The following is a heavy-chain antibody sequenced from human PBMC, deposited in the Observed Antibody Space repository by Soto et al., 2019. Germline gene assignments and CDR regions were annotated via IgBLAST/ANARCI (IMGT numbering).Heavy chain of an antibody. CDR3: ARGDHYYDSSGYYHFDY. J-gene: IGHJ4*02. V-gene: IGHV1-46*01. CDR2: INPSGGST. Sequence: ASVKVSCKASGYTFTSYYMHWVRQAPGQGLEWMGIINPSGGSTSYAQKFQGRVTMTRDTSTSTVYMEPSSLRSEDTAVYYCARGDHYYDSSGYYHFDYWGQGTLVTVSS. CDR1: GYTFTSYY. D-gene: IGHD3-22*01.